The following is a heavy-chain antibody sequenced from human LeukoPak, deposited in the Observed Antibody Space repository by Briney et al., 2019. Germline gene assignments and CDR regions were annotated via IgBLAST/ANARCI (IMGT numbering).Heavy chain of an antibody. CDR3: ARGVMGHSGYDYNWFDT. CDR1: GGSFSGYY. J-gene: IGHJ5*02. Sequence: SETLSLTCAVYGGSFSGYYWSWIRQPPGKGLEWIGEINHSGSTNYNPSLKSRVTISVDTSKNQFSLKLSSLTAADTAVYYCARGVMGHSGYDYNWFDTWGQGTLVTVSS. D-gene: IGHD5-12*01. V-gene: IGHV4-34*01. CDR2: INHSGST.